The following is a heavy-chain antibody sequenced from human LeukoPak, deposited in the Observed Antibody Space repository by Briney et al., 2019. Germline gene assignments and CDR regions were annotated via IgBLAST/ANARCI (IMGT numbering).Heavy chain of an antibody. D-gene: IGHD2-21*02. Sequence: GGSLRLSCAASGFTFSTYSINWVRQAPGKGLEWVSYISFGGTVTYYADSVKGRFTVSRDNAKNSLYLQMNSLRAEDTAVYYCAKEGDGDGYYKHFQHWARAPWSPSPQ. J-gene: IGHJ1*01. V-gene: IGHV3-48*01. CDR2: ISFGGTVT. CDR1: GFTFSTYS. CDR3: AKEGDGDGYYKHFQH.